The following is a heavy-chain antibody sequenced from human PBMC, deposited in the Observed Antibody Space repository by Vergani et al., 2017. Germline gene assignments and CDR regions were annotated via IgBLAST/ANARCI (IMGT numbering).Heavy chain of an antibody. CDR2: IKSKTDGGTT. CDR1: GFTFSNAW. Sequence: EVQLVESGGGLVKPGGSLRLSCAASGFTFSNAWMSWVRQAPGKGLEWVGRIKSKTDGGTTDYAAPVKGRFTISRDDSKNTLYLQMNSLKTEDTAVYYCTTDDTPDCSGGSCYSDWSYWGQGTLVTVSS. D-gene: IGHD2-15*01. J-gene: IGHJ4*02. V-gene: IGHV3-15*01. CDR3: TTDDTPDCSGGSCYSDWSY.